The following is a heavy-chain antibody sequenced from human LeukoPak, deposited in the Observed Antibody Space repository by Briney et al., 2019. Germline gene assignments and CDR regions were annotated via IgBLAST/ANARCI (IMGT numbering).Heavy chain of an antibody. CDR2: ISYDGSNK. CDR1: GFTFSSYG. Sequence: PGRSLRLSCAASGFTFSSYGMHWVRQAPGKGLEWVAVISYDGSNKYYADSVKGRFTISRDNSKNTLYLQMNSLRAEDTAVYYCAKDQRMITFGPRALDYWGQGTLVTVSS. D-gene: IGHD3-16*01. V-gene: IGHV3-30*18. J-gene: IGHJ4*02. CDR3: AKDQRMITFGPRALDY.